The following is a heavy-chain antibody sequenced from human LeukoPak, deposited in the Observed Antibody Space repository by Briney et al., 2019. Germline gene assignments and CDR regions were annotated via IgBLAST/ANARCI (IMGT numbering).Heavy chain of an antibody. J-gene: IGHJ3*02. CDR1: GFTFSGSA. CDR2: IRSKANSYAT. V-gene: IGHV3-73*01. Sequence: GGSLRLSCAASGFTFSGSAMHWVRQASGKGLEWVGRIRSKANSYATAYAASVKGRFTISRDDSKNTAYLQMNSLKTEDTAMYYCTSLLRYCSSGNCYSTDVKAAFDIWGQGTKVTVSS. D-gene: IGHD2-15*01. CDR3: TSLLRYCSSGNCYSTDVKAAFDI.